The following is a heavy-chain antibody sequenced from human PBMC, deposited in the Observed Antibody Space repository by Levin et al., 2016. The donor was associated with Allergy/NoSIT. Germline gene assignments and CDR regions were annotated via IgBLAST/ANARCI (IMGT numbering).Heavy chain of an antibody. CDR2: INHSGST. Sequence: WIRQPPGKGLEWIGEINHSGSTNYNPSLKSRVTISVDTSKNQFSLKLSSVTAADTAVYYCASTDPPANHYSPYYYGMDVWGQGTTVTVSS. D-gene: IGHD1-14*01. V-gene: IGHV4-34*01. J-gene: IGHJ6*02. CDR3: ASTDPPANHYSPYYYGMDV.